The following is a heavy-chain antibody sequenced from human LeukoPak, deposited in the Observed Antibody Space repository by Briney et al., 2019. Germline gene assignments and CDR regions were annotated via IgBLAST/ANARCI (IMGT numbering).Heavy chain of an antibody. D-gene: IGHD3-22*01. CDR2: GNAGNGNT. V-gene: IGHV1-3*01. CDR3: ARGSSGYPRYFDH. J-gene: IGHJ4*02. Sequence: ASAKVSCKASVYTFTSYAMHWVRQAPGQRLEWMGWGNAGNGNTKYSQKFQGRVTITRDTSASTAYMELSSLRSEDTAVYYCARGSSGYPRYFDHWGQGTQVTVSS. CDR1: VYTFTSYA.